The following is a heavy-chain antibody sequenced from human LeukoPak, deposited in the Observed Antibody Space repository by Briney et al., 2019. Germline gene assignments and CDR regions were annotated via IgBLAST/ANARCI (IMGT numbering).Heavy chain of an antibody. CDR1: GYTFTGYY. J-gene: IGHJ3*02. CDR3: ATAWRPYDSSGWDAFDI. V-gene: IGHV1-2*02. Sequence: ASVKVSCKASGYTFTGYYMHWVRQAPGQGLEWMGWINPNSGGTIYAQKFQGRVTMTEDTSTDTAYMELSSLRSEDTAVYYCATAWRPYDSSGWDAFDIWGQGTMVTVSS. CDR2: INPNSGGT. D-gene: IGHD3-22*01.